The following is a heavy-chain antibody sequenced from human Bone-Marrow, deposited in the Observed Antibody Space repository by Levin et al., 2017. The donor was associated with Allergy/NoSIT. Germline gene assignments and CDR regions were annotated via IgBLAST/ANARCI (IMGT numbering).Heavy chain of an antibody. CDR2: IYRGGTT. Sequence: GGSLRLSCVASGFFVSSSYMTWVRQAPGKGLEWVSVIYRGGTTFYADSVKGRFTISRDNSNNTLHLQMDRLRDEDTAVYYWAGDSRNGAVDGVSGQYYYGMDVWGQGTTVTVSS. CDR1: GFFVSSSY. CDR3: AGDSRNGAVDGVSGQYYYGMDV. J-gene: IGHJ6*02. D-gene: IGHD6-19*01. V-gene: IGHV3-53*01.